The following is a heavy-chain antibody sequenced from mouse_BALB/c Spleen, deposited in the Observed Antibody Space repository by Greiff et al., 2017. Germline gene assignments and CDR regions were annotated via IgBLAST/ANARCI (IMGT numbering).Heavy chain of an antibody. J-gene: IGHJ2*01. CDR3: ARGGVRRHFDY. D-gene: IGHD2-14*01. CDR2: IDPENGNT. Sequence: EVKLMESGAELVRPGALVKLSCKASGFNIKDYYMHWVKQRPEQGLEWIGWIDPENGNTIYDPKFQGKASITADTSSNTAYLQLSSLTSEDTAVYYCARGGVRRHFDYWGQGTTLTVSS. V-gene: IGHV14-1*02. CDR1: GFNIKDYY.